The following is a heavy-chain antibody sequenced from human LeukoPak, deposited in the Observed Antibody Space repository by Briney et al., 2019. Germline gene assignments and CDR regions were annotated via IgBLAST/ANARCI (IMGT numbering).Heavy chain of an antibody. V-gene: IGHV3-23*01. D-gene: IGHD2-21*01. CDR2: ISGSGGST. Sequence: QPGGSLRLSCAASGFTFSSYAMSWVRQAPGKGLEWVSAISGSGGSTYYADSVKGRFTISRDNSKNTLYLQMNSLRAEDTAVYYCAKDGCGGDCYSRSLYYMDVWGKGTTVTVSS. CDR3: AKDGCGGDCYSRSLYYMDV. J-gene: IGHJ6*03. CDR1: GFTFSSYA.